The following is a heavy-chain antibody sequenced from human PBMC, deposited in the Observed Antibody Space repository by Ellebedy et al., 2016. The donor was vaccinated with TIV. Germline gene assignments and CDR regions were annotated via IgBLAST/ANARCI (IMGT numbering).Heavy chain of an antibody. CDR2: INAGNGNT. V-gene: IGHV1-3*01. Sequence: AASVKVSCKASGYTFTTYAMHWVRQAPGQRLEWMGWINAGNGNTEYSQKFQGRVTITRDTSASTAYMELSSLRSEDTAVYYCARVPNIVGVTLFDYWGQGTLVTVSS. CDR3: ARVPNIVGVTLFDY. D-gene: IGHD1-26*01. CDR1: GYTFTTYA. J-gene: IGHJ4*02.